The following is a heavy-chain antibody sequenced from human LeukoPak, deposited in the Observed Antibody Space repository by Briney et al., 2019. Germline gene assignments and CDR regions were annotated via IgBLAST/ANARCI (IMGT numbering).Heavy chain of an antibody. CDR3: AREPWGFSFEY. V-gene: IGHV6-1*01. CDR2: TYYRSKWHN. Sequence: SQTLSLTCAISGDSVSNNSAAWNWLRQSPSRGLEWLGRTYYRSKWHNDYALSVKSRITINADTCKNQFSLQLNSVTPDDTAVYYCAREPWGFSFEYWGQGTLVTVSS. J-gene: IGHJ4*02. D-gene: IGHD7-27*01. CDR1: GDSVSNNSAA.